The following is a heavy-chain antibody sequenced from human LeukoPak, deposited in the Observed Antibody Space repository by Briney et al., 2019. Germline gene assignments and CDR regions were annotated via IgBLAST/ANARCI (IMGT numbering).Heavy chain of an antibody. Sequence: GGSLRLSCAASGFTFSSYAMHWVRQAPGQGLEWVAVISYDGSNKYYADSVKGRFTISRDNSKNTLYLQMNSLRAEDTAVYYCAREPYDILTGYYNGVLDYWGQGTLVTVSS. J-gene: IGHJ4*02. CDR3: AREPYDILTGYYNGVLDY. D-gene: IGHD3-9*01. CDR1: GFTFSSYA. V-gene: IGHV3-30-3*01. CDR2: ISYDGSNK.